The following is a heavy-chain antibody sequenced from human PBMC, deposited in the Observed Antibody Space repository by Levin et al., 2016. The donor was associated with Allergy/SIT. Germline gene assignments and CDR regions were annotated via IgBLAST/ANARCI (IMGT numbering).Heavy chain of an antibody. CDR3: ASSDAAYYDSSGYYSDY. CDR2: IYSGGST. D-gene: IGHD3-22*01. Sequence: VRQAPGKGLEWVSVIYSGGSTYYADSVKGRFTISRDNSKNTLYLQMNSLRAEDTAVYYCASSDAAYYDSSGYYSDYWGQGTLVTVSS. V-gene: IGHV3-66*02. J-gene: IGHJ4*02.